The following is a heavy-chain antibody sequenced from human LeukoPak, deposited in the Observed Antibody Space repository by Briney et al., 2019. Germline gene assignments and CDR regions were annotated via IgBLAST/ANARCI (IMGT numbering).Heavy chain of an antibody. CDR3: AKAVYDILTEDAFDV. V-gene: IGHV3-30*18. Sequence: GGSLRLSCAASGFTFSSYGMHWVRQAPSKGLEWVAVISYDGNNKYYADSVKGRFTISRDNSKNTLYLQMTSLRAEDTAVYYCAKAVYDILTEDAFDVWGQGTMVTVSS. J-gene: IGHJ3*01. D-gene: IGHD3-9*01. CDR1: GFTFSSYG. CDR2: ISYDGNNK.